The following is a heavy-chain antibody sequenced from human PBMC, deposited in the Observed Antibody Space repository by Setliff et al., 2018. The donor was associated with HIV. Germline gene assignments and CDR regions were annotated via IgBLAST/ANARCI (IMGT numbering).Heavy chain of an antibody. D-gene: IGHD5-12*01. CDR2: IKSKIDGETT. Sequence: GGSLRLSCKASGFTFTNAWMSWVRQAPGKGLGWVGRIKSKIDGETTDYAAPVKGRLTVSRDDSEKTLYLQMSSLKTEDTAVYYCTTDLGTRYDTPVYWGQGTLVTVSS. CDR3: TTDLGTRYDTPVY. J-gene: IGHJ4*02. V-gene: IGHV3-15*01. CDR1: GFTFTNAW.